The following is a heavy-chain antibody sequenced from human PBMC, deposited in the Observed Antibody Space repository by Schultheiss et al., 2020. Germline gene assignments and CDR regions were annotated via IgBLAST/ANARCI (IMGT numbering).Heavy chain of an antibody. V-gene: IGHV3-21*05. J-gene: IGHJ4*02. Sequence: GGSLRLSCAASGFTFSSYSMNWVRQAPGKGLEWVSYISSSSSYIYYADSVKGRFTISRDNAKNLLYLQMNSLRAEDTAVYYCAREIVVVTATSFDYWGQGTLVTVSS. CDR1: GFTFSSYS. CDR3: AREIVVVTATSFDY. D-gene: IGHD2-21*02. CDR2: ISSSSSYI.